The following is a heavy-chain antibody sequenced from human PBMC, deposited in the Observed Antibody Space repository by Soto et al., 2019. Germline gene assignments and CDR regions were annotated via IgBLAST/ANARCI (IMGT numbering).Heavy chain of an antibody. CDR1: GFTFSSYA. CDR3: AKHFLYCSSTSCYSFYYYYYMDV. CDR2: ISGSGGST. Sequence: GGSLRLSCAASGFTFSSYAMSWVRQAPGKGLEWVSAISGSGGSTYYADSVKGRFTISRDNSKNTLYLQMNSLRAEDTAVYYCAKHFLYCSSTSCYSFYYYYYMDVWGKGTTVTVSS. D-gene: IGHD2-2*02. J-gene: IGHJ6*03. V-gene: IGHV3-23*01.